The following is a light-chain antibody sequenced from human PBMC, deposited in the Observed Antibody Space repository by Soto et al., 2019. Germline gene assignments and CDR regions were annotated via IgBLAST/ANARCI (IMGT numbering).Light chain of an antibody. CDR3: SSYTTTSTYV. V-gene: IGLV2-14*01. Sequence: VLTQPASVSGSPGQSITISCTGTSSDVGAYDYVSWYQQHPGKAPMFMIYEVTNRPSGVSHRFSGSKSGNTASLTISGLQAEDEADYYCSSYTTTSTYVFGTGTKVTVL. CDR1: SSDVGAYDY. CDR2: EVT. J-gene: IGLJ1*01.